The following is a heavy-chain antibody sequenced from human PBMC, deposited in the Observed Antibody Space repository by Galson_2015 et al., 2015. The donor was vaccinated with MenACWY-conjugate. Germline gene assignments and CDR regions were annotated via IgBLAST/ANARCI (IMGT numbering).Heavy chain of an antibody. CDR3: AKASFGVTIGEVFAFDS. V-gene: IGHV3-23*05. D-gene: IGHD3-3*01. Sequence: SLRLSCAVSGFTFSTFGMSWVRQAPGKGLEWVAAISSCGSRTYYADSVKGRFIISRDNSDNSLYLQMNSLRAEDTAVYYCAKASFGVTIGEVFAFDSWGQGTMITVSS. CDR1: GFTFSTFG. J-gene: IGHJ3*01. CDR2: ISSCGSRT.